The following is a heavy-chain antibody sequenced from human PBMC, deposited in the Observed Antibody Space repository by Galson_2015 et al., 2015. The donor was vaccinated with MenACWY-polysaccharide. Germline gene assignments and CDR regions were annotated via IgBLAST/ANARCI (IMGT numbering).Heavy chain of an antibody. V-gene: IGHV3-9*01. J-gene: IGHJ4*02. CDR2: ISWNSGSI. D-gene: IGHD1-26*01. CDR3: AKEVRRATDDW. Sequence: SLRLSCAASGFTFDDYAMHWVRQAPGEGLEWVSGISWNSGSIGYADSVKGRFTISRDNAKNSLYLQMNSLRAEDTAVYYCAKEVRRATDDWWGQGTLVTVSS. CDR1: GFTFDDYA.